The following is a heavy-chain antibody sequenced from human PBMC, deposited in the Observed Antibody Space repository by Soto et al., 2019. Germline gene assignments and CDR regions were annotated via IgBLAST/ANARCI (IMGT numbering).Heavy chain of an antibody. CDR2: ISAYNGNT. J-gene: IGHJ4*02. CDR1: GYTFTSYG. Sequence: ASVKVSCTASGYTFTSYGISWVRQAPGQGLEWMGWISAYNGNTNYAQKLQGRVTMTTDTSTSTAYMELRSLRSDDTAVYYCAREPGYSSGWSGEVADYWGQGTLVTVSS. V-gene: IGHV1-18*01. CDR3: AREPGYSSGWSGEVADY. D-gene: IGHD6-19*01.